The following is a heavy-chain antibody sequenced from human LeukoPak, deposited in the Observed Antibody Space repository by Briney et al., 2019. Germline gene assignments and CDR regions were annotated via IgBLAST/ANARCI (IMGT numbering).Heavy chain of an antibody. J-gene: IGHJ4*02. Sequence: SETLSLTCTVSGGSISIYYWSWIRQPPGKGLEWIGSIYYSGSTNFNPSLKSRVTNSVDTSKNQFSLKLSSVTAADTAVYYCARDRPYSSGWYVGGFDYWGQGTLVTVSS. CDR3: ARDRPYSSGWYVGGFDY. CDR2: IYYSGST. V-gene: IGHV4-59*01. D-gene: IGHD6-19*01. CDR1: GGSISIYY.